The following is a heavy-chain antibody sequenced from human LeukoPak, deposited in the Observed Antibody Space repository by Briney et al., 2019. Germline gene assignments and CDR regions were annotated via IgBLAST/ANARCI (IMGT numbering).Heavy chain of an antibody. CDR1: GFTFSDYY. D-gene: IGHD2-2*01. CDR3: ARDGVVVPAALFDY. CDR2: ISSSGSTI. Sequence: GGSLRLSCAASGFTFSDYYMSWIRQAPGKGLEWVSYISSSGSTIYYADSVKGRFTISRDNAKNSLYLQTNSLRAEDTAVYYCARDGVVVPAALFDYWGQGTLVTVSS. J-gene: IGHJ4*02. V-gene: IGHV3-11*01.